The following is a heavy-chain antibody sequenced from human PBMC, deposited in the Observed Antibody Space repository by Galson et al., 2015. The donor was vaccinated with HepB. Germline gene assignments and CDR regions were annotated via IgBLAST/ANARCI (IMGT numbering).Heavy chain of an antibody. CDR1: GFTFSNYV. CDR3: ATSPHMIVVNAFDH. J-gene: IGHJ4*02. V-gene: IGHV3-23*01. Sequence: SLRLSCAASGFTFSNYVMNWVRQAPGKGLEWVSGISGTGASTYYVESVKGRFTVSRDNSKNTLYLQMNTLRVEDTAVYYCATSPHMIVVNAFDHWGRGTLVTVSS. CDR2: ISGTGAST. D-gene: IGHD3-22*01.